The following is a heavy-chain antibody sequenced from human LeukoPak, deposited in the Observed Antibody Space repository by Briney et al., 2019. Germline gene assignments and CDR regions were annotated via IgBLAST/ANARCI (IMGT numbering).Heavy chain of an antibody. J-gene: IGHJ4*02. Sequence: PGGSLRLSCAASGFTFSSYAMSWVRQAPGKGLEWVSAISGSGGSTYYADSVKGRFTISRDNSKNTPYLQMNSLRAEDTAVYYCARDDVIVSRYFDWGQGTLVTVSS. D-gene: IGHD3-9*01. CDR1: GFTFSSYA. CDR3: ARDDVIVSRYFD. V-gene: IGHV3-23*01. CDR2: ISGSGGST.